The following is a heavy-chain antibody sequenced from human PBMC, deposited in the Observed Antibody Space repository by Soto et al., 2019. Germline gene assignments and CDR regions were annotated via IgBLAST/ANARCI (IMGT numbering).Heavy chain of an antibody. CDR2: VSYSDSS. V-gene: IGHV4-59*01. CDR3: ARASGCSGDSCAFDP. CDR1: GGSMNNFY. Sequence: SETLSLTCTVSGGSMNNFYWSWIRQPPGKGLEWIGYVSYSDSSNYNPYLKSRITISVDTSKNQFSLKLTSVTAADTAVYYCARASGCSGDSCAFDPWGQGTLVTVSS. D-gene: IGHD2-15*01. J-gene: IGHJ5*02.